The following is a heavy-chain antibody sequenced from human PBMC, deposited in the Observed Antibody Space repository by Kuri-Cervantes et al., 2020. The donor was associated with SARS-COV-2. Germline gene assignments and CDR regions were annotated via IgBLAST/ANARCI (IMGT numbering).Heavy chain of an antibody. Sequence: ASVKVSCKASGYTFTGYYMHWVRQAPGQGLERMGRINPNSGGTNYAQKFQGRVTMTRNTSISTAYMELSSLRSEDTAVYYCARVLVDTVMGAPPGDYWGQGTLVTVSS. V-gene: IGHV1-2*06. D-gene: IGHD5-18*01. CDR3: ARVLVDTVMGAPPGDY. J-gene: IGHJ4*02. CDR2: INPNSGGT. CDR1: GYTFTGYY.